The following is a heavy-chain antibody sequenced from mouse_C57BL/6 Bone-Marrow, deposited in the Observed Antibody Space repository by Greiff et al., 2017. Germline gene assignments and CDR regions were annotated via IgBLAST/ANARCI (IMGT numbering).Heavy chain of an antibody. CDR1: GYTFTSYW. CDR3: ARSGGYYPAWFAY. Sequence: VKLQESGAELVKPGASVKLSCKASGYTFTSYWMHWVKQRPGQGLEWIGMIHPNSGSTNYNEKFKSKATLTVDKSSSTAYMQLSSLTSEDSAVYYCARSGGYYPAWFAYWGQGTLVTVSA. D-gene: IGHD2-3*01. J-gene: IGHJ3*01. V-gene: IGHV1-64*01. CDR2: IHPNSGST.